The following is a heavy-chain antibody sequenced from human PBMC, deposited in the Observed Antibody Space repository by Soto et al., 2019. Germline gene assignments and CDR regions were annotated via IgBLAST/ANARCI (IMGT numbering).Heavy chain of an antibody. D-gene: IGHD3-10*01. CDR1: GFSFRTYA. J-gene: IGHJ5*02. Sequence: PGGSLRLSCAACGFSFRTYAMTWVRQAPGKGPEWVSAISGGVGTTYYADSVKGRFTISRDISKNTLYLQMNSLRAEDTAIYYYARVLIDYSDSASYHSRYTWFERWGQGTLVTVSS. V-gene: IGHV3-23*01. CDR2: ISGGVGTT. CDR3: ARVLIDYSDSASYHSRYTWFER.